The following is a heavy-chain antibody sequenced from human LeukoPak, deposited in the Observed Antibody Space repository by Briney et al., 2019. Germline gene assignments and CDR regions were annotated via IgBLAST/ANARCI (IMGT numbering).Heavy chain of an antibody. Sequence: AGGSLRLSCAASGFSFTTYNMNWVRQAPGKGLEWVAVIWYGGSNKYYADSVKGRFTISRDNSKNTLYLQMNSLRAEDTAVYYCATDYYWGQGTLVTVSS. J-gene: IGHJ4*02. V-gene: IGHV3-33*08. CDR3: ATDYY. CDR2: IWYGGSNK. CDR1: GFSFTTYN.